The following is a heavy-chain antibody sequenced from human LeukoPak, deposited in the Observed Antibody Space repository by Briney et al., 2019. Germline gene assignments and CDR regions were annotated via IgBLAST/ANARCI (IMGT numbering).Heavy chain of an antibody. J-gene: IGHJ4*02. CDR2: IWYDGSKT. CDR1: GFTFSSYG. D-gene: IGHD2-2*01. CDR3: ARDLCTTTSCLDS. Sequence: QPGGSLRLSCAASGFTFSSYGMHWVRQAPGKGLGWVAVIWYDGSKTYYAESVKGRFTISRDDSKNTLYLQMNSLRVEDTAVYYCARDLCTTTSCLDSWGQGTLVTVSS. V-gene: IGHV3-33*01.